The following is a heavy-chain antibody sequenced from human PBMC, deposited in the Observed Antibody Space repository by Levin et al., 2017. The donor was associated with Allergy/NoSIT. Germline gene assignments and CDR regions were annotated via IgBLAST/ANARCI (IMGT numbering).Heavy chain of an antibody. CDR2: IYLGDSDT. D-gene: IGHD4-23*01. CDR3: VRGGNSRLLH. CDR1: AYSFTTYW. J-gene: IGHJ1*01. V-gene: IGHV5-51*01. Sequence: GGSLRLSCKDSAYSFTTYWIAWVRQMPGKGLEWMGIIYLGDSDTRYSPSFQGQVTISADKSITTAYLQWSSLKASDTAMYYCVRGGNSRLLHWGQGTLVTVSS.